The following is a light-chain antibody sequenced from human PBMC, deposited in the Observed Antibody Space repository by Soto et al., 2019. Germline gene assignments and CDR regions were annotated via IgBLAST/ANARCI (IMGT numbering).Light chain of an antibody. J-gene: IGKJ1*01. CDR2: GVS. V-gene: IGKV3-20*01. CDR1: QSISSSY. CDR3: QQYTDSRT. Sequence: EIVLTQSPGTLSLSPGERATLSCRASQSISSSYFAWYQQKPGQAPRLLVYGVSSRATDLPDRFSGSGSGTDFTLTISRLESEDFAVYYCQQYTDSRTFGQGTKVVIK.